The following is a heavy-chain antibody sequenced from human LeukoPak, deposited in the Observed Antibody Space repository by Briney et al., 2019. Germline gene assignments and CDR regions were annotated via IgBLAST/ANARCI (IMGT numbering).Heavy chain of an antibody. Sequence: ASVKVSCKASGYTFTSYGISWVRQAPGQGLEWMGWISANNGDTDYPPKLQDRVTMTTDTYTSTAYMEQRSLRSDDTAMYYCARESHETREDYWGQGTLVTVSS. CDR1: GYTFTSYG. CDR3: ARESHETREDY. D-gene: IGHD1-1*01. V-gene: IGHV1-18*01. J-gene: IGHJ4*02. CDR2: ISANNGDT.